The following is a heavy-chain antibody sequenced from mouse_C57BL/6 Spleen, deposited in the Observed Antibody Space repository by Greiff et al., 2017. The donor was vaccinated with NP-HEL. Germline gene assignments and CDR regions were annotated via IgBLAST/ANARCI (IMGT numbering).Heavy chain of an antibody. V-gene: IGHV1-69*01. CDR3: ARPYYGSEGAY. CDR2: IDPSDSYT. CDR1: GYTFTSYW. Sequence: QVQLQQPGAELVMPGASVKLSCKASGYTFTSYWMHWVKQRPGQGLEWIGEIDPSDSYTNYNQKFKGKSTFTVDKSSSTAYMQLSSLTSEDSAVYYCARPYYGSEGAYWGQGTLVTVSA. D-gene: IGHD1-1*01. J-gene: IGHJ3*01.